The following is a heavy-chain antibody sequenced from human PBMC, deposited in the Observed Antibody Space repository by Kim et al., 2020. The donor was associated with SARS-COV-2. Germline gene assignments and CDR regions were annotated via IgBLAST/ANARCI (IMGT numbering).Heavy chain of an antibody. CDR3: AIFSGYDPPFDY. J-gene: IGHJ4*02. V-gene: IGHV3-23*01. Sequence: ADSVKGRFPISRDNSKNTLYLQMNSLRAEDTAVYYCAIFSGYDPPFDYWGQGTLVTVSS. D-gene: IGHD5-12*01.